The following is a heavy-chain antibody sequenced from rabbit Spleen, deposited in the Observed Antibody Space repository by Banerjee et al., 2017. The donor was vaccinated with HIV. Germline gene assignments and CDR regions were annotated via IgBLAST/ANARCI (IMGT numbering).Heavy chain of an antibody. J-gene: IGHJ4*01. D-gene: IGHD1-1*01. V-gene: IGHV1S45*01. CDR1: GFSFSDRDV. CDR2: INIVTGKS. Sequence: QEQLVESGGGLVKPEGSLTLTCKASGFSFSDRDVMCWVRQAPGKGLEWIGCINIVTGKSVYASWAKGRFTMSRTSSTTVTLQMTSLTVADTATYFCARDLVAVIGWNFNLWGQGTLVTVS. CDR3: ARDLVAVIGWNFNL.